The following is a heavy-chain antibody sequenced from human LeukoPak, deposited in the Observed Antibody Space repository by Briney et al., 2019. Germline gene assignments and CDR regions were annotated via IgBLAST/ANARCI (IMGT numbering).Heavy chain of an antibody. Sequence: PSETLSLTCTVSGGSISSSSYYWGWIRQPPGKGLEWIGYIYYSGSTNYNPSLKSRVTISVDTSKNQFSLKLSSVTAADTAVYYCARDGGPIAARAFDYWGQGTLVTVSS. D-gene: IGHD6-6*01. CDR3: ARDGGPIAARAFDY. CDR2: IYYSGST. J-gene: IGHJ4*02. V-gene: IGHV4-61*01. CDR1: GGSISSSSYY.